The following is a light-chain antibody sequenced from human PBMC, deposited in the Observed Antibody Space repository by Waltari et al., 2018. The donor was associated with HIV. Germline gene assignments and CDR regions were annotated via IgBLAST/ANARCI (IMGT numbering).Light chain of an antibody. CDR3: QQYDKYPLT. V-gene: IGKV1-16*01. Sequence: DIQMTQSPSSLSASVGDRVTITCRASQDISKSMSWFQHKPGTAPKSLIYGAVNLQSGVPSRFSGRGSGTEFTLTISSLQPEDSATYYCQQYDKYPLTFGGGTKVHIK. CDR2: GAV. J-gene: IGKJ4*01. CDR1: QDISKS.